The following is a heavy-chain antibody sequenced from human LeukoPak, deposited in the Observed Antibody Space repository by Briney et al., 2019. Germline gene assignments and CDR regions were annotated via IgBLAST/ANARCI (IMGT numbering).Heavy chain of an antibody. V-gene: IGHV4-39*07. J-gene: IGHJ4*02. CDR3: ARFSGIVATFDY. CDR2: AHYSGST. D-gene: IGHD5-12*01. Sequence: PSETLSLTCTVSGGSISSSCCSWGWIRQPPGKGLEWIGSAHYSGSTYYNPSLKGRVTISVDTSKNQFSLKLSSVTAADTAVYYCARFSGIVATFDYWGQGTLVTVSS. CDR1: GGSISSSCCS.